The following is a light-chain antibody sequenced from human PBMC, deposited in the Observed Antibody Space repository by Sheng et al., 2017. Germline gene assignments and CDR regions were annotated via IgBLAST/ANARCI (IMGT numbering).Light chain of an antibody. J-gene: IGKJ1*01. Sequence: DIQMTQSPSTLSASVGDRVIITCRASQSINSWLAWYQQKPGKASKLLIFKTSNLENGVPPRFSGGGSGTQFTLTISSLQPDDFATYYCQHYNKSSTFGQGTKVEIK. CDR1: QSINSW. CDR3: QHYNKSST. CDR2: KTS. V-gene: IGKV1-5*03.